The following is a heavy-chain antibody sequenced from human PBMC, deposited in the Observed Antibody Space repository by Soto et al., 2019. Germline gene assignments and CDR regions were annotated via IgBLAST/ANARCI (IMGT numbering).Heavy chain of an antibody. J-gene: IGHJ4*02. Sequence: SETLSLTCTVSGGSINNGDYFWGWIRQPPWKGLEWIGSVYHSGTTNYNPSLKSRVTISVDTSKNQFSLNLRSVTAADTAVYYCAKVVVGAPRHPDFDSWGQGTLVTVSS. V-gene: IGHV4-39*01. CDR3: AKVVVGAPRHPDFDS. CDR1: GGSINNGDYF. CDR2: VYHSGTT. D-gene: IGHD2-15*01.